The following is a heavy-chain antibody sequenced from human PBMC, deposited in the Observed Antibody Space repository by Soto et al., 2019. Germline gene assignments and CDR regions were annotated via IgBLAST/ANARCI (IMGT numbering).Heavy chain of an antibody. Sequence: QITLKESGPPLVKPTQTLTLTCTFSGFSLSTSGLGVGWIRQPPGKALEWLGIIYWYDDKSYSPSLRSRFTINKDTSKNQVSLTLTNLAPVDTATYYCAQAYKNHLFHDGFDIWGQGTMVTVSS. CDR2: IYWYDDK. V-gene: IGHV2-5*01. CDR3: AQAYKNHLFHDGFDI. J-gene: IGHJ3*02. D-gene: IGHD1-20*01. CDR1: GFSLSTSGLG.